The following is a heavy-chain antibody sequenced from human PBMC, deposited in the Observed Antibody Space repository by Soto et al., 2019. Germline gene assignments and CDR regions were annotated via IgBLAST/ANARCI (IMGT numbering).Heavy chain of an antibody. CDR1: GGSFSGYY. D-gene: IGHD4-17*01. Sequence: SETLSLTCAVYGGSFSGYYWSWIRQPPGKGLEWIGEINHSGSTNYNPSLKSRVTISVDTSKNQFSLKLSSVTVADTAVYYCARDDAVTTAYYYGLDVWGQGTTVTV. V-gene: IGHV4-34*01. CDR3: ARDDAVTTAYYYGLDV. J-gene: IGHJ6*02. CDR2: INHSGST.